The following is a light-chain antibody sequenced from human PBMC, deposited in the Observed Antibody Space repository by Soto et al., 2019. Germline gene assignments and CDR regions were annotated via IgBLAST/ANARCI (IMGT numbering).Light chain of an antibody. CDR2: DAS. V-gene: IGKV1-5*01. J-gene: IGKJ1*01. CDR3: HQSETFSGK. CDR1: QTIRSW. Sequence: DIQMTQSPSSLAGSVGDRGTMTCRASQTIRSWLAWYQQKRGKAPKLLIYDASALPRGGPSRVSGSGSGTTLSLPIARLPPAVLETYYCHQSETFSGKFGPGP.